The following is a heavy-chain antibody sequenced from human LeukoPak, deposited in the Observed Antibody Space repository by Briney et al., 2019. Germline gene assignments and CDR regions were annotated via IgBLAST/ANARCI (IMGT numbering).Heavy chain of an antibody. CDR3: ARGYGGNVVNAFDI. Sequence: GGSLRLSCAASGFTFSSYAMHWVRQAPGKGLEWVAVISYDGSNKYYADSVKGRFTISRDNSKNTLYLQMNSLRAEDTAVYYCARGYGGNVVNAFDIWGQGTMVTVSS. V-gene: IGHV3-30-3*01. CDR2: ISYDGSNK. D-gene: IGHD4-23*01. CDR1: GFTFSSYA. J-gene: IGHJ3*02.